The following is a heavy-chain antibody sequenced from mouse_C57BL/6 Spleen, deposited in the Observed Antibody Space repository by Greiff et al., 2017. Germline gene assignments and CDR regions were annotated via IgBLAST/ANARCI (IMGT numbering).Heavy chain of an antibody. J-gene: IGHJ1*03. V-gene: IGHV5-17*01. Sequence: EVNVVESGGGLVKPGGSLKLSCAASGFTFSDYGMHWVRQAPEKGLEWVAYISSGSSTIYYADTVKGRFTISRDNAKNTLFLQMTSLRSEDTAMDYCASRDYGSSHWYFDVWGTGTTGTVSS. CDR3: ASRDYGSSHWYFDV. CDR2: ISSGSSTI. D-gene: IGHD1-1*01. CDR1: GFTFSDYG.